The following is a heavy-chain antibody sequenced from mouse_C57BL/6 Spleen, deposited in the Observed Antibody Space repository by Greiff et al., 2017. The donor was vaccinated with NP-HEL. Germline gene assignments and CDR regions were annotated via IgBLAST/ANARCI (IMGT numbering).Heavy chain of an antibody. V-gene: IGHV2-6*01. Sequence: VKLMESGPGLVAPSQSLSITCTVSGFSLTSYGVDWVRQSPGKGLEWLGVIWGVGSTNYYSALKSRLIISKDNSKSKVFLKMNSLQTDDTAMYYCASGDSSGGAMDYWGQGTSVTVAS. CDR2: IWGVGST. D-gene: IGHD3-2*02. CDR1: GFSLTSYG. CDR3: ASGDSSGGAMDY. J-gene: IGHJ4*01.